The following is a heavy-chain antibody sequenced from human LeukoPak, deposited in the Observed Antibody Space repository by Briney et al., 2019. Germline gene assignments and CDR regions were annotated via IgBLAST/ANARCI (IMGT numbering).Heavy chain of an antibody. CDR2: ISWNSGSI. CDR3: AKDTGSGYEAYYGMDV. Sequence: GGSLRLSCAASGFTFDDYAMHWVRHAPGKGLEWVSGISWNSGSIGYADSVKGRFTISRDNAKSSLYLQMNSLRAEDTALYYCAKDTGSGYEAYYGMDVWGQGTTVTVSS. D-gene: IGHD5-12*01. J-gene: IGHJ6*02. V-gene: IGHV3-9*01. CDR1: GFTFDDYA.